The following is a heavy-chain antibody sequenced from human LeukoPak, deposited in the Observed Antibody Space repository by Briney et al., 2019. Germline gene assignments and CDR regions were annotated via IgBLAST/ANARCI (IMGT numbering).Heavy chain of an antibody. D-gene: IGHD2-2*01. CDR2: ISAYNGNT. Sequence: GASVKVSCKASGYTFTSCGISWVRQAPGQGLEWMGWISAYNGNTNYAQKLQGRVTMTTDTSTSTAYMELRSLRSDDTAVYYCASLNCSTSCYSPYYYYGMDVWGQGTTVTVSS. CDR3: ASLNCSTSCYSPYYYYGMDV. CDR1: GYTFTSCG. J-gene: IGHJ6*02. V-gene: IGHV1-18*01.